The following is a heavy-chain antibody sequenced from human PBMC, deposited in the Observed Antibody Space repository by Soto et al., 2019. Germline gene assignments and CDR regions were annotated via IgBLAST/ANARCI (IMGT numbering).Heavy chain of an antibody. Sequence: PSETLSLTCTVSGGSISSGGYYWSWIRQHPGKGLEWIGYIYYSGSTYYNPSLKSRVTISVDTSKNQFSLKLSSVTAADTAVYYCARDRNPYVYFDYWGQGTLVTSPQ. D-gene: IGHD3-16*01. CDR1: GGSISSGGYY. CDR3: ARDRNPYVYFDY. V-gene: IGHV4-31*02. CDR2: IYYSGST. J-gene: IGHJ4*02.